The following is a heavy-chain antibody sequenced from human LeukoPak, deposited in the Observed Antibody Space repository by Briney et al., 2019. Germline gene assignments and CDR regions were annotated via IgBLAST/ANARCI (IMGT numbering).Heavy chain of an antibody. V-gene: IGHV4-34*01. Sequence: PSETLSLTCAVYGGSFSGYYWSWIRQPPGKGLEWIGEINHSGSTNYNPSLKSRVTISVDTSKNQFSLKLSSVTAADTAVYYCARGGGVGAPPRDNWFDPWGQGTLVTVSS. CDR1: GGSFSGYY. CDR3: ARGGGVGAPPRDNWFDP. J-gene: IGHJ5*02. CDR2: INHSGST. D-gene: IGHD1-26*01.